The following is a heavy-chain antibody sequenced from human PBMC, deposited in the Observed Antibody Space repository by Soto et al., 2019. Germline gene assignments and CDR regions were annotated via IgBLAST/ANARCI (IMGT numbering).Heavy chain of an antibody. CDR3: ARCLLVPAAAYYYYGMDV. J-gene: IGHJ6*02. V-gene: IGHV1-2*04. CDR1: GYTFTGYY. Sequence: GASVKVSCKASGYTFTGYYMHWVRQAPGQGLEWMGWINPNSGGTNYAQKFQGWVTMTRDTSISTAYMELTRLRSDDTAVYYCARCLLVPAAAYYYYGMDVWGQGTTVTVSS. CDR2: INPNSGGT. D-gene: IGHD2-2*01.